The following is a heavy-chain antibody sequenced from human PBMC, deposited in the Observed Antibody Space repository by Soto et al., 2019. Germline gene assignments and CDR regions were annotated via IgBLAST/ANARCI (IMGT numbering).Heavy chain of an antibody. CDR3: AIQVVDGPVAGTGRFDY. D-gene: IGHD6-19*01. CDR2: IYNSGST. Sequence: ERLSRSCTVSGVSIRSSSFCWGWIRQPPGKGLEWIGSIYNSGSTYYSPSLQSRVTISADTSKNQFSLKLSSVTAADTAVYYCAIQVVDGPVAGTGRFDYWGHGTLGTVS. CDR1: GVSIRSSSFC. J-gene: IGHJ4*01. V-gene: IGHV4-39*01.